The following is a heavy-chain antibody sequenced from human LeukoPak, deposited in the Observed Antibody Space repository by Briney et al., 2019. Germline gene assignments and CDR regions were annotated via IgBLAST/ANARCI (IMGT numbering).Heavy chain of an antibody. D-gene: IGHD3-22*01. V-gene: IGHV1-69*04. CDR2: IIPILGMA. J-gene: IGHJ4*02. CDR3: ARSYDSSGFTDY. Sequence: SVKVSCKASGGAFSSYAISWVRQAPGQGLEWMGRIIPILGMANYAQKFQGRVTITADKSTSTAYMELSSLRSEDTAVYYCARSYDSSGFTDYWGQGTLVTVSS. CDR1: GGAFSSYA.